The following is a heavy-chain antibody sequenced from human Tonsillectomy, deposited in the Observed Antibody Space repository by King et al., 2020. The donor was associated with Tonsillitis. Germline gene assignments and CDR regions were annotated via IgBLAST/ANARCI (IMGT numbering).Heavy chain of an antibody. D-gene: IGHD3-22*01. V-gene: IGHV1-18*04. Sequence: QLVQSAAEVKKPGASVKVSCKASGYIFTSNSISWVRQAPGQGLEWMGWISVYYGNTSYAQKLQGRVTMTTDTSTSTAYMELRSLRSDDTAVYYCARNYYDSTGFYCSIFDFWGQGTLVTVSA. J-gene: IGHJ4*02. CDR3: ARNYYDSTGFYCSIFDF. CDR1: GYIFTSNS. CDR2: ISVYYGNT.